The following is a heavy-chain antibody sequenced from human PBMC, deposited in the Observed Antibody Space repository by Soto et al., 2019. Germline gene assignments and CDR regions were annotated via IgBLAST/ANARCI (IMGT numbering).Heavy chain of an antibody. J-gene: IGHJ4*02. CDR3: ARDSHRTIAPAGTVHY. V-gene: IGHV3-7*01. CDR1: GFTFSSYW. Sequence: GGSLRLSCAASGFTFSSYWMSWVRQAPGKGLEWVANIKQDGSEKYYVDSVKGRFTISRDNAKNSLYLQMNSLRAEDTAVYYCARDSHRTIAPAGTVHYWGQGTLVTVSS. CDR2: IKQDGSEK. D-gene: IGHD6-13*01.